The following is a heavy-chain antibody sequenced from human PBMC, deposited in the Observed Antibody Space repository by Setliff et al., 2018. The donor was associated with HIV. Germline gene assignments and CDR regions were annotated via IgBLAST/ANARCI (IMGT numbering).Heavy chain of an antibody. CDR2: INTKTGTP. J-gene: IGHJ3*02. CDR1: GYTFTSYA. Sequence: AASVKVSCKASGYTFTSYAINWVRQAPGQGLECMGWINTKTGTPRYAQAFRGRFVISSDTSVTTSYLQINSLKAEDTAVYYCARDLLGDPDAFDIWGQGTQVTVSS. V-gene: IGHV7-4-1*02. D-gene: IGHD3-16*01. CDR3: ARDLLGDPDAFDI.